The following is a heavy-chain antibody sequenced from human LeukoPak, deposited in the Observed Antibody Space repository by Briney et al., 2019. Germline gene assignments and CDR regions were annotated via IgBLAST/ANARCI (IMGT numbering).Heavy chain of an antibody. CDR3: ARGGYSYHY. CDR2: IYYSGRT. Sequence: SETLSLTCTVSGGSISSSNYYWGWIRQPPGKGLEWIGSIYYSGRTLYNPSLKSRVTISVDTSKNQFSLKLSSVTAADTAVYYCARGGYSYHYWGQGTLVTVSS. V-gene: IGHV4-39*07. J-gene: IGHJ4*02. D-gene: IGHD5-18*01. CDR1: GGSISSSNYY.